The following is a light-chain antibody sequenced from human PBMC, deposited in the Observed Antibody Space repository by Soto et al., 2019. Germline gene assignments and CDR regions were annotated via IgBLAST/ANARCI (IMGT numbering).Light chain of an antibody. Sequence: DIQMTQSPSSLSASVGDRVTITCRASQSISSSLNWYQQKPGKPPKLLIYTASTLQSGVPSRFSGSGSGTDFTLTISSLQPEDFATYYCQQSHNTPLTFGGGTKVEIQ. CDR2: TAS. V-gene: IGKV1-39*01. CDR1: QSISSS. J-gene: IGKJ4*01. CDR3: QQSHNTPLT.